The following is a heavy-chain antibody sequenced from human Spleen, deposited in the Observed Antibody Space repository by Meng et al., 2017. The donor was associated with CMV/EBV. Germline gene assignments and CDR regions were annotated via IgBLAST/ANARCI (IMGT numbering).Heavy chain of an antibody. CDR1: GFTFSDYY. CDR3: AKTDV. J-gene: IGHJ6*02. V-gene: IGHV3-7*03. CDR2: IKQDGSEK. Sequence: GESLKISCAASGFTFSDYYMSWIRQAPGKGLEWVANIKQDGSEKYYVDSVKGRFTISRDNSKKTLYLQMNSLRAEDTAVYYCAKTDVWGQGTTVTVSS.